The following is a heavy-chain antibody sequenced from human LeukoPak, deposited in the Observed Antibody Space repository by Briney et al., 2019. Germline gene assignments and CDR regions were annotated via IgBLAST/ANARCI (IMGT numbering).Heavy chain of an antibody. CDR2: IYYSGST. J-gene: IGHJ5*02. Sequence: PSETLSLTCTVSGVSTSSYYWSWIRQPPGKGLEWIGYIYYSGSTNYNPSLKSRVTISVDTSKNQFSLKLNSVTAADTAVYYCAREVIAAHNWFDPWGQGTLVTVSS. CDR1: GVSTSSYY. V-gene: IGHV4-59*12. D-gene: IGHD6-6*01. CDR3: AREVIAAHNWFDP.